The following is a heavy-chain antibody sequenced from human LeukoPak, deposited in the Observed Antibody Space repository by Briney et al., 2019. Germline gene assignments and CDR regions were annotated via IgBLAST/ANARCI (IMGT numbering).Heavy chain of an antibody. J-gene: IGHJ4*02. Sequence: SETLSLTCAVYGGSFSGYYWSWIRQPPGKGLEWIGEINHSGSTNYNPSLKSRVTISVDTSKNQFSLKLSSVTAADTAVYYCARSGYCSGGSCYWGYYFDYWGQGTLVTVSS. CDR2: INHSGST. CDR1: GGSFSGYY. CDR3: ARSGYCSGGSCYWGYYFDY. V-gene: IGHV4-34*01. D-gene: IGHD2-15*01.